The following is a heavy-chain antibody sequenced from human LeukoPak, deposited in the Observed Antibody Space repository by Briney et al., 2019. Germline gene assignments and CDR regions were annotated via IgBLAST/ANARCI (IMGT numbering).Heavy chain of an antibody. CDR2: IDHSGST. Sequence: SETLSLTCTVSGYSINSGYYWGWIRQPPGKGLEWIGSIDHSGSTYYNPSLKSRVTISVDTSKSQFSLKLSSVTAADTAFYYCARGIKLYYYYYYMDVWGKGTTVTVSS. J-gene: IGHJ6*03. D-gene: IGHD3-16*01. V-gene: IGHV4-38-2*02. CDR1: GYSINSGYY. CDR3: ARGIKLYYYYYYMDV.